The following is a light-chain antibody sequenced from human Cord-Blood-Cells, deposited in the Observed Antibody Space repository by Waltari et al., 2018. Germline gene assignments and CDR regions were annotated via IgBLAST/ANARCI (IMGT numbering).Light chain of an antibody. CDR2: KAS. Sequence: DIQMTQSPSTLSASVGDRVTITCRASQSISSWLAWYQQKPGKAPKLLIYKASSLESGVPSRFSGSGSGTVFTLTISSLQPDEFATYYCQQYNSYSYAFGQGTKLEIK. CDR3: QQYNSYSYA. CDR1: QSISSW. J-gene: IGKJ2*01. V-gene: IGKV1-5*03.